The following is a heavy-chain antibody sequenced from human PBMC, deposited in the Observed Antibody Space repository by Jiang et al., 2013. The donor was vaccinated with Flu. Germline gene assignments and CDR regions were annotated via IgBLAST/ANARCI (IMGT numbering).Heavy chain of an antibody. V-gene: IGHV1-69*01. CDR2: IIPIFGTA. CDR1: GGTFSSYA. J-gene: IGHJ6*03. D-gene: IGHD3-22*01. Sequence: GAEVKKPGSSVKVSCKASGGTFSSYAISWVRRAPGQGLEWMGGIIPIFGTANYAQKFQGRVTITADESTSTAYMELSSLRSEDTAVYYCARGSYDSSGYYPPYYYYYYMDVWGKGTTVTVSS. CDR3: ARGSYDSSGYYPPYYYYYYMDV.